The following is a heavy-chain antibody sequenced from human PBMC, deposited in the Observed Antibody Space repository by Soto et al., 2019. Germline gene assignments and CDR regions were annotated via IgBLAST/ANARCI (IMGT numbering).Heavy chain of an antibody. CDR2: ISAYNGNT. Sequence: ASVKVSCKASGYTFTSYGISWVRQAPAQGLEWMGWISAYNGNTNYAQKPQGRVTMTTDTSTSTAYMELRSLRSDDTAVYYCARDLPRGYSYGYDAFDIWGQGTMVTVSS. CDR1: GYTFTSYG. V-gene: IGHV1-18*04. CDR3: ARDLPRGYSYGYDAFDI. D-gene: IGHD5-18*01. J-gene: IGHJ3*02.